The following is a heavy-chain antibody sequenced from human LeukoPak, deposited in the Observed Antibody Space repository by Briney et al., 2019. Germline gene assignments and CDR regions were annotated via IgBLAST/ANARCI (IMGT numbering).Heavy chain of an antibody. CDR3: ARGLRETGDSSSWYWFDP. V-gene: IGHV1-2*02. CDR2: INPNSGGT. Sequence: ASVKVSCPASGYTFTGYYMHWVRQAPGQGLEWMGWINPNSGGTNYAQKFQGRVTMTRDTSTSTAYMELSSLRTDDTAVYFCARGLRETGDSSSWYWFDPWGQGTLVTVSS. CDR1: GYTFTGYY. D-gene: IGHD6-13*01. J-gene: IGHJ5*02.